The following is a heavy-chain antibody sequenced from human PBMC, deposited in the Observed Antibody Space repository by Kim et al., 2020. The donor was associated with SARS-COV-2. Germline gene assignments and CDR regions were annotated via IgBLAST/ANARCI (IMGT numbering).Heavy chain of an antibody. J-gene: IGHJ2*01. D-gene: IGHD6-13*01. CDR3: ARPTYTSRWDGNESFDV. V-gene: IGHV3-20*01. Sequence: GGSLRLSCAASGFTFSNYGMSWVRQAPGKGLEWVSGITWNGGSTCYADSVKGRFTISRDNAKNTLYLQMNSLRAEDTAFYHCARPTYTSRWDGNESFDVWCPGTLVTVSS. CDR2: ITWNGGST. CDR1: GFTFSNYG.